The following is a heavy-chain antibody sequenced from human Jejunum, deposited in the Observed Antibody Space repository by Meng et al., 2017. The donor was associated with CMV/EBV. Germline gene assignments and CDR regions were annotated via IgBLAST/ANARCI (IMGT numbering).Heavy chain of an antibody. CDR1: LIEAS. V-gene: IGHV1-24*01. CDR2: FDPEHSEP. D-gene: IGHD3-10*01. J-gene: IGHJ4*02. CDR3: AGGLLITMLPGDITRFDY. Sequence: LIEASIPWVRQAPGEGLEWMGGFDPEHSEPVYAQKFQGRVAMTEDASTDTAYVELSGLRSEDTAMYFCAGGLLITMLPGDITRFDYWGEGSLVTVSS.